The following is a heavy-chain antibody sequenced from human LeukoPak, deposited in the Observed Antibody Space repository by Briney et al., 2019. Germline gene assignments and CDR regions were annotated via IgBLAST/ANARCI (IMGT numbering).Heavy chain of an antibody. V-gene: IGHV5-51*01. CDR1: GYSFTSYW. CDR3: ARFYGDYYYYYYMDV. CDR2: IYPGDPDT. Sequence: GESLKISCKGSGYSFTSYWISWVRQMPGEGLEWMGIIYPGDPDTRYSPSFQGQVTISADKSISTAYLQWSSLKASDTAMYYCARFYGDYYYYYYMDVWGKGTTVTVSS. J-gene: IGHJ6*03. D-gene: IGHD4-17*01.